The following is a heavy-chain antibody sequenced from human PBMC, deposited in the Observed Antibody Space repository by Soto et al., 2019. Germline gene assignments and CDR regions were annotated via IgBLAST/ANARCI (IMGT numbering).Heavy chain of an antibody. CDR2: ISYDGSNK. Sequence: QVQLVESGGGVVQPGRSLRLSCAASGFTFSSYGMHWVRQAPGKGLEWVAVISYDGSNKYYADSVKGRFTISRDNSKNTLYLQMNSLRAEDTAVYYCAKDLMVRGAYYYYGMDVWGQGTTVTVSS. V-gene: IGHV3-30*18. CDR3: AKDLMVRGAYYYYGMDV. J-gene: IGHJ6*02. D-gene: IGHD3-10*01. CDR1: GFTFSSYG.